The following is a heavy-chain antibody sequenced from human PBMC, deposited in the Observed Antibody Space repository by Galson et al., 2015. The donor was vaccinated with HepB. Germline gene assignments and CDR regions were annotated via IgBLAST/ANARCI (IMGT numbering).Heavy chain of an antibody. Sequence: SVKVSCKASGYTFTSYAMHWVRQAPGQRLEWMGWINVGNGNTEYSQKFQGRVTLTRDASATTAYMELSSLTSEDTAVYYCAKDKDGFWLDYCFDYWGQGTLVTVSS. CDR3: AKDKDGFWLDYCFDY. V-gene: IGHV1-3*01. CDR2: INVGNGNT. J-gene: IGHJ4*02. D-gene: IGHD2/OR15-2a*01. CDR1: GYTFTSYA.